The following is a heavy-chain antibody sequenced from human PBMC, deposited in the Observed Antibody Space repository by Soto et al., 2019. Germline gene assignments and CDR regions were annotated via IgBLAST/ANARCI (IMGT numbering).Heavy chain of an antibody. CDR1: GYTFTSYG. V-gene: IGHV1-18*01. CDR3: ARDMVGYYFEPKDY. D-gene: IGHD3-22*01. J-gene: IGHJ4*02. CDR2: ITANNVNT. Sequence: AAVKVSCKTSGYTFTSYGISWVRQAPGQGLEWMGWITANNVNTNYAQKFQGRVTMTTDTSTATAYMELRSLRSDDTAVYYCARDMVGYYFEPKDYWGQGTLVTVSS.